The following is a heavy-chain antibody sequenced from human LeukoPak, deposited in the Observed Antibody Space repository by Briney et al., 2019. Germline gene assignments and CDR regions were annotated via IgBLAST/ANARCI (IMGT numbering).Heavy chain of an antibody. V-gene: IGHV4-34*01. CDR3: ARCYYDSSGYLTP. CDR1: GGSFSGYY. D-gene: IGHD3-22*01. CDR2: INHSGST. J-gene: IGHJ5*02. Sequence: SETLSLTCAVYGGSFSGYYWSWIRQPAGKGLEWIGEINHSGSTNYNPSLKRRVTISVDTSKNQFSLKLSSVTAADTAVYYCARCYYDSSGYLTPWGQGTLVTVSS.